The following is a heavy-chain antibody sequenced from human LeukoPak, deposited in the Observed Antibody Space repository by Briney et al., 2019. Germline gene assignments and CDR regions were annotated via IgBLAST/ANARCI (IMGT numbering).Heavy chain of an antibody. D-gene: IGHD6-13*01. CDR2: IIPIFGTA. V-gene: IGHV1-69*13. CDR3: ARVGAAGTGFDY. Sequence: GASVKVSCKASGGTFSSYAISWVRQAPGQGLEWMGGIIPIFGTANYAQKFQGRVTITADESTSTAYMELSSLRSEDTAVYYCARVGAAGTGFDYWGQGTLVTVSS. J-gene: IGHJ4*02. CDR1: GGTFSSYA.